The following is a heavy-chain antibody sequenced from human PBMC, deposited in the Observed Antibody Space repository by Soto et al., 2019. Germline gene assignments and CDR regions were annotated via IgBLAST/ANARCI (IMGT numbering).Heavy chain of an antibody. V-gene: IGHV1-24*01. CDR2: FDPEDGET. Sequence: GYSNTELSVHWVRQATGKGLEWMGGFDPEDGETIYAQKFQGRVTMTEDTSTDTAYMELSSLRSEDTAGYYCVTDLNWQGHWGQGTLVTVSS. CDR1: GYSNTELS. J-gene: IGHJ4*02. CDR3: VTDLNWQGH.